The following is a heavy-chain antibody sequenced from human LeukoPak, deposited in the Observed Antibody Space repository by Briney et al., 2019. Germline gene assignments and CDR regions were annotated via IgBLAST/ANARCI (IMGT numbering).Heavy chain of an antibody. CDR1: GGSISSYY. D-gene: IGHD1-7*01. V-gene: IGHV4-59*01. Sequence: PSETLSLTCTVSGGSISSYYWSWIRQPPGKGLEWIGYIYYSGSTSYNPSLKSRVTISVDTSKNQFSLKLSSVTAADTAVYYCARVRNYFDPWGQGTLVTVSS. J-gene: IGHJ5*02. CDR3: ARVRNYFDP. CDR2: IYYSGST.